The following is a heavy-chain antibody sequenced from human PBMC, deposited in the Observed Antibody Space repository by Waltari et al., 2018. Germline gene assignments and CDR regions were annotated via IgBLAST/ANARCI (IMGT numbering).Heavy chain of an antibody. V-gene: IGHV4-39*01. CDR1: GGSINSINFY. J-gene: IGHJ4*02. CDR2: IYYTGNT. CDR3: ARFDSGTYYEPY. Sequence: QLQLQESGPGLVKPSETLSLTCAVSGGSINSINFYWGWIRQPPEKGPEWIGSIYYTGNTDYSPSSKSRVTISVDTSKNQCSRRLSSVTAADTAVYYCARFDSGTYYEPYWGQGTLVSVSS. D-gene: IGHD1-26*01.